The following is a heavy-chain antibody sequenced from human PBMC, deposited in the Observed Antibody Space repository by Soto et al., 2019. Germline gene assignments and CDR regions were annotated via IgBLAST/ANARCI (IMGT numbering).Heavy chain of an antibody. CDR2: TSYDGSNK. Sequence: QVQLVESGGGVVQPGRSLRLSCAASGFTFSSYGMHWVRQAPGKGLEWVAVTSYDGSNKYYADSVKGRFTISRDNSKNTLYLQMNSLRAEDTAVYYCAKVLGYGDYEGGVAGWGQGTLVTVSS. V-gene: IGHV3-30*18. CDR1: GFTFSSYG. J-gene: IGHJ4*02. CDR3: AKVLGYGDYEGGVAG. D-gene: IGHD4-17*01.